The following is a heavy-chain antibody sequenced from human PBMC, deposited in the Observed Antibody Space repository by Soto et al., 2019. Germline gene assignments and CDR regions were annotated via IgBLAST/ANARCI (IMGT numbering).Heavy chain of an antibody. CDR2: INTYNGNT. CDR3: ASGSNTYYYGSGSSLSRYYYYGMDV. J-gene: IGHJ6*02. D-gene: IGHD3-10*01. Sequence: GASVKVSCKASGYTFTNYGISWVRQAPGQGLEWMGWINTYNGNTNHAQKLQGRVTMTTDTSTSTAYMELRSLRSDDTAVYYCASGSNTYYYGSGSSLSRYYYYGMDVWGQGTTVTVSS. V-gene: IGHV1-18*01. CDR1: GYTFTNYG.